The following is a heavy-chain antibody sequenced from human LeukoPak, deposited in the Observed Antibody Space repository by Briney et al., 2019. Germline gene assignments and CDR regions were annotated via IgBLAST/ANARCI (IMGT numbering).Heavy chain of an antibody. Sequence: PSETLSLTCTVSGDSISSYYWNWIRQPPGKGLEWIGYIYYSGSTNYNPSLKSRVTISVDASKNQFSLKLSSVTAADTAVYYCARSLYYYGSDSFDIWGQGTMVTVSS. D-gene: IGHD3-10*01. CDR3: ARSLYYYGSDSFDI. V-gene: IGHV4-59*01. CDR1: GDSISSYY. CDR2: IYYSGST. J-gene: IGHJ3*02.